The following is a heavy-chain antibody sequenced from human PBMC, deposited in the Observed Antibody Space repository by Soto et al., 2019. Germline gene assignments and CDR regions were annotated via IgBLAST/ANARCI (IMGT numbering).Heavy chain of an antibody. CDR3: ARLVWSYGTWFDP. CDR1: GASISSYY. D-gene: IGHD5-18*01. CDR2: IYYSAST. J-gene: IGHJ5*02. Sequence: PETLSRTCTVPGASISSYYWSWIPQPPGKGLEWIGYIYYSASTNYNPSLKSRVTISVDTSKNQFSLKLSSVTAADTAVYYCARLVWSYGTWFDPWGQGTLVTVSS. V-gene: IGHV4-59*08.